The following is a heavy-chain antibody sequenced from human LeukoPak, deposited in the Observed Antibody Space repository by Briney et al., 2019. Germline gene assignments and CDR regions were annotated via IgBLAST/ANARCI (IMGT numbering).Heavy chain of an antibody. CDR1: GFTFSSYS. D-gene: IGHD3-22*01. CDR2: ISSSSSYI. J-gene: IGHJ4*02. Sequence: GGSLRLSCAASGFTFSSYSMNWVRQAPGKGLEWVSSISSSSSYIYYADSVKGRFTISRDNAKNSLYLQMNSLRAEDTAVYYCAAYYYDSSGYLPFDYGGQGTLVTVSS. CDR3: AAYYYDSSGYLPFDY. V-gene: IGHV3-21*01.